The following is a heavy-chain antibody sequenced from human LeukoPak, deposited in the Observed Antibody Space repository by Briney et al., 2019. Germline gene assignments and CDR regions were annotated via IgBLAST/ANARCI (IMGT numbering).Heavy chain of an antibody. V-gene: IGHV1-69*13. D-gene: IGHD3-22*01. J-gene: IGHJ3*02. Sequence: ASVKVSCKASGGTFSSYAISWVRQAPGQGLEWMGGIIPIFGTANYAQKFRGRVTITADESTSTAYMELSSLRSEDTAVYYCAADYYDSSGYYEPDAFDIWGQGTMVTVSS. CDR1: GGTFSSYA. CDR2: IIPIFGTA. CDR3: AADYYDSSGYYEPDAFDI.